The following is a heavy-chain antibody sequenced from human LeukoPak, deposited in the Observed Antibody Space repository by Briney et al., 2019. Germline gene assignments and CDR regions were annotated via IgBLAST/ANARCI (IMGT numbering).Heavy chain of an antibody. Sequence: SVKVSCKASGGTSRKYVISWVRQAPGQGVEWMGGIIPIFGTANYAQKFRDRVTITADESTTTASIELISLRSEDTAVYYCARGPSDAYGDYNAFDIWGQGTMVIVSS. CDR2: IIPIFGTA. V-gene: IGHV1-69*01. CDR3: ARGPSDAYGDYNAFDI. CDR1: GGTSRKYV. D-gene: IGHD4-17*01. J-gene: IGHJ3*02.